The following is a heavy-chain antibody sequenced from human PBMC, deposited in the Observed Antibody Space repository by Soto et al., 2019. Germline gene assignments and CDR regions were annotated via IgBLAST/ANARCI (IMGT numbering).Heavy chain of an antibody. Sequence: SETLSLTCAVYGGSFSGYYWSWIRQPPGKGLEWIGEINHSGSTNYNPSLKSRVTISVDTSKNQFSLKLSSVTAADTAVYYCASSPPLGIVGASARKYYFDYWGQGTLVTVSS. CDR1: GGSFSGYY. J-gene: IGHJ4*02. CDR2: INHSGST. D-gene: IGHD1-26*01. CDR3: ASSPPLGIVGASARKYYFDY. V-gene: IGHV4-34*01.